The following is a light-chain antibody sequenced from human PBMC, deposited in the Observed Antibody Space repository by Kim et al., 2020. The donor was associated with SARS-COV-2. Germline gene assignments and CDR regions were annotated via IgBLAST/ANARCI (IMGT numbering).Light chain of an antibody. CDR2: EVT. Sequence: QSALTQSPSVSGSPGQSITISCTGTSTDVGNYDLVSWYQQHPGKAPKLMISEVTKRPSGVSNRFSGSKSGNTASLTISVLQAEDEADYYCCSDSGSKTPLVFGGGTQLTVL. CDR3: CSDSGSKTPLV. CDR1: STDVGNYDL. V-gene: IGLV2-23*02. J-gene: IGLJ2*01.